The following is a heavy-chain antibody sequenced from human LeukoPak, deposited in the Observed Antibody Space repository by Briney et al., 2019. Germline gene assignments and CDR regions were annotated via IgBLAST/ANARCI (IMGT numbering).Heavy chain of an antibody. Sequence: GGSLRLSCTASGFTFEDHGMSWVRQGPGRGLEWVCGINWNGGRTGYVDSVKGRFTISRDNSKNTLYLQMNSLRAEDTAVYYCAKGYSYGMGVVDYWGQGTLVTVSS. CDR1: GFTFEDHG. V-gene: IGHV3-20*04. D-gene: IGHD5-18*01. CDR2: INWNGGRT. CDR3: AKGYSYGMGVVDY. J-gene: IGHJ4*02.